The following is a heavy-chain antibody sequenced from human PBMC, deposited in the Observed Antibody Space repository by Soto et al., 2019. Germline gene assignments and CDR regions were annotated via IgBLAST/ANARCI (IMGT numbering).Heavy chain of an antibody. V-gene: IGHV3-23*04. D-gene: IGHD1-1*01. CDR2: ISGSGGTT. Sequence: VQLVESGGGVVQPGRSLRLSCAASGFTFSSYAMHWVRQAPGKGLEWVSTISGSGGTTYYADSVKGRFTISRDNSKNTLYLQMNSLRAEDTAIYYCAKNKETGTTGGLGYWGQGTLVTVSS. CDR1: GFTFSSYA. J-gene: IGHJ4*02. CDR3: AKNKETGTTGGLGY.